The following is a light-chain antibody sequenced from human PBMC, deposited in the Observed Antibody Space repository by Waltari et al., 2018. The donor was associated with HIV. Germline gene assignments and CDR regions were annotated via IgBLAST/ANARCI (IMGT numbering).Light chain of an antibody. CDR2: GAS. V-gene: IGKV1-39*01. CDR1: QSIGDH. CDR3: QQSYTSSYT. J-gene: IGKJ2*01. Sequence: DMQMTQSPSSLSASVGDRVTVTCRASQSIGDHLNWFQQTRGKDPTLVIFGASSLHSGVPTRFSGSGSGTDFTLTIHSLQPEDFATYWCQQSYTSSYTFGQGTRLEIK.